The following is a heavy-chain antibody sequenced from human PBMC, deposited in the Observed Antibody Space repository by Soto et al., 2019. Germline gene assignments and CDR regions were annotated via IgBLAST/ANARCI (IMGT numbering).Heavy chain of an antibody. Sequence: QVQLQQWGAGLLKPSETLSLTCAVSGGSFNDYYWSWIRQPPGKGLEWIGEIKHSGLTNYNSSLKSRITMSVDTTKNHFSLKLSSVTAADTAVYYCASVYSTTWSPDAFDVWGQGTVVTVSS. CDR3: ASVYSTTWSPDAFDV. D-gene: IGHD2-2*01. CDR2: IKHSGLT. J-gene: IGHJ3*01. V-gene: IGHV4-34*01. CDR1: GGSFNDYY.